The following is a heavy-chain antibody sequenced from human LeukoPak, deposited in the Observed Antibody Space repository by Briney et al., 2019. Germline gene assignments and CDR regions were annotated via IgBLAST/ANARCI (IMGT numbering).Heavy chain of an antibody. J-gene: IGHJ4*02. Sequence: SETLSLTCTVSGGSISSGGYYWSWIRQHPGKGLEWIGYIYYSGSTYYNPSLKSRVTISVDTSKNQFSLKLSSVTAADTAVYYCAREWQSQWDYWGQGTLVTVSS. CDR3: AREWQSQWDY. CDR1: GGSISSGGYY. D-gene: IGHD2-8*01. V-gene: IGHV4-31*03. CDR2: IYYSGST.